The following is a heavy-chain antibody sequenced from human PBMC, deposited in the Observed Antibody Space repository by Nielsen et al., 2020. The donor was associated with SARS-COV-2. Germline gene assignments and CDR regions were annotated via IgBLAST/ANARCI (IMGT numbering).Heavy chain of an antibody. CDR2: VIPSLGIA. V-gene: IGHV1-69*04. CDR1: GGTFSSYA. D-gene: IGHD3-16*01. Sequence: SVKVSCKASGGTFSSYAISWVRQAPGQGLEWMGRVIPSLGIANYAQKFQGRVTITADKSTSTTYMELSSLRSEDTAVYYCARLVIGSSFGRVSGFDSWGQGTLVTVSS. CDR3: ARLVIGSSFGRVSGFDS. J-gene: IGHJ4*02.